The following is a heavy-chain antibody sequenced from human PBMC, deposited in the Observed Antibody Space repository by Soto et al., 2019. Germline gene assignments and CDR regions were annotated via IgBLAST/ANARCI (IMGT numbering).Heavy chain of an antibody. D-gene: IGHD3-10*01. CDR3: ARRFGESSSGDYYYYGMDV. V-gene: IGHV4-31*03. CDR1: GGSISSGGYY. J-gene: IGHJ6*02. CDR2: IYYSGST. Sequence: SETLSLTCTVSGGSISSGGYYWSWIRQHPGKGLEWIGYIYYSGSTYYNPSLKSRVTISVDTSKNQFSLKLSSVTAADTAVYYCARRFGESSSGDYYYYGMDVWGQGTTVTVS.